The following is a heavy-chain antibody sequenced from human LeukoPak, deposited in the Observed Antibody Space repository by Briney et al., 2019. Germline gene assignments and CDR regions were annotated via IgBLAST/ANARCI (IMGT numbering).Heavy chain of an antibody. CDR1: GGSISSYY. CDR2: IYYSGST. CDR3: ARVRDTAMDAYYYYMDA. V-gene: IGHV4-59*01. J-gene: IGHJ6*03. Sequence: SETLSLTCTVSGGSISSYYWSWIRQPPGKGLEWIGYIYYSGSTNYNPSLKSRVTISVDTSKNQFSLKLSSVTAADTAVYYCARVRDTAMDAYYYYMDAWGKGTTVTVSS. D-gene: IGHD5-18*01.